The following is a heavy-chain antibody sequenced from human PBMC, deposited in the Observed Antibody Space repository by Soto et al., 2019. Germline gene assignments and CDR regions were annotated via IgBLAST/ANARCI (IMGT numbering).Heavy chain of an antibody. J-gene: IGHJ3*02. CDR2: INAGNGNT. V-gene: IGHV1-3*01. Sequence: QVQLVQSGAEVKKPGASVKVSCKASGYTFTSYAMHWVRQAPGQRLEWMGWINAGNGNTKYSQKFQGRVTITRDTSASTAYMELSSLRSEDTAVYYCAREAVVPIEGGALDIWGQGTMVTVSS. CDR3: AREAVVPIEGGALDI. D-gene: IGHD3-22*01. CDR1: GYTFTSYA.